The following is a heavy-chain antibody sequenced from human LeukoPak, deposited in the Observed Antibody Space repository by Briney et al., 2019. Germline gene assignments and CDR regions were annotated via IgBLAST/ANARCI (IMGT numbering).Heavy chain of an antibody. Sequence: ASVKVSCKASGYTFTDYYMHWVRQAPGQGLEWMGWINPHSGGTDHAQKFQGRVTMTRDTSISTAYMELSRLRSDDTAVYYCARSGFGSGISFDLWGQGTLVTVSS. CDR3: ARSGFGSGISFDL. CDR2: INPHSGGT. V-gene: IGHV1-2*02. D-gene: IGHD3-10*01. J-gene: IGHJ5*02. CDR1: GYTFTDYY.